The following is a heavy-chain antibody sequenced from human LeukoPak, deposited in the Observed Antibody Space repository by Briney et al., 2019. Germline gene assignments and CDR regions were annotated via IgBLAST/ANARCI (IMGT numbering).Heavy chain of an antibody. Sequence: ASVKVSCKASGYTXTSYGISGVRQAPGQGLEWMGWISAYNGNTNYAQKLQGRVTMTTDTSTSTAYMELRSLRSDDTAVYYCARDSLWLRLQDYYYYGMDVWGQGTTVTVSS. V-gene: IGHV1-18*01. CDR3: ARDSLWLRLQDYYYYGMDV. CDR1: GYTXTSYG. CDR2: ISAYNGNT. D-gene: IGHD5-12*01. J-gene: IGHJ6*02.